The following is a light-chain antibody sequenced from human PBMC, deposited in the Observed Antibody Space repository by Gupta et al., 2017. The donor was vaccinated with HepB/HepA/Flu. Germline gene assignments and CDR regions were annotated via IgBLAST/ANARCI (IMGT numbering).Light chain of an antibody. Sequence: QLVLTQSPSASASLQASGKLPCTLSSGHSSYAIAWHQQQPEKGPRYLMKLNSDGSHSKGDGIPDRFSGSSSGAERYLTISSLQSEDEADYYCQTWGTGIHWVFGGGTKLTVL. CDR3: QTWGTGIHWV. CDR2: LNSDGSH. CDR1: SGHSSYA. J-gene: IGLJ3*02. V-gene: IGLV4-69*01.